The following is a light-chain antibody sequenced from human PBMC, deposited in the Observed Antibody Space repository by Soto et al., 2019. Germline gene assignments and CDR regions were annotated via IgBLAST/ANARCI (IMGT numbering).Light chain of an antibody. CDR1: SSNIGAGYD. J-gene: IGLJ1*01. Sequence: QAVLTQPPSVSGGPGQRVTISCTGSSSNIGAGYDVHWYQQLPGTAPKVLIYGSSYRPSGVPDRFSGSKSGTSASLAITGLQAEDEADYYCQSYDSSLSGYVFGTGTKVTVL. V-gene: IGLV1-40*01. CDR3: QSYDSSLSGYV. CDR2: GSS.